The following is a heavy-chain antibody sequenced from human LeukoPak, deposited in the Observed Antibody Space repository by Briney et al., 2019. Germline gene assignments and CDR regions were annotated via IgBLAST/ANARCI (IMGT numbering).Heavy chain of an antibody. CDR1: GYTFTIYS. CDR2: ISAYSGNT. CDR3: ATGSTIFGVVYFDY. J-gene: IGHJ4*02. V-gene: IGHV1-18*01. D-gene: IGHD3-3*01. Sequence: ASVKVSCKASGYTFTIYSISWVRQAPGQGLEWMGWISAYSGNTNYAQKFQGRVTMTEDTSTDTAYMELSSLRSEDTAVYYCATGSTIFGVVYFDYWGQGTLVTVSS.